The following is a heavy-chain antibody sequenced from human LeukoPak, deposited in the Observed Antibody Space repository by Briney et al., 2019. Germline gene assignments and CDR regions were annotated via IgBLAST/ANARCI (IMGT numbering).Heavy chain of an antibody. V-gene: IGHV3-48*04. CDR3: ARGNTVLSHYYYGTDV. CDR2: ISSSSSTI. CDR1: GFTFSSYG. J-gene: IGHJ6*02. D-gene: IGHD4-17*01. Sequence: GGSLRLSCAASGFTFSSYGMHWVRQAPGKGLEWVSYISSSSSTIYYADSVKGRFTISRDNAKNSLYLQMNSLRAEDTAVYYCARGNTVLSHYYYGTDVWGQGTTVTVSS.